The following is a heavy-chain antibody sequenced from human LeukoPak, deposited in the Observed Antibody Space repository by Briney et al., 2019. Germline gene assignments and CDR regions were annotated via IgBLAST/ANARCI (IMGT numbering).Heavy chain of an antibody. CDR2: IYSGST. V-gene: IGHV4-59*01. CDR3: ARDGYGSGSYGWFDL. CDR1: GASITSFY. D-gene: IGHD3-10*01. J-gene: IGHJ5*02. Sequence: SETLSLTCSVSGASITSFYWSWIRQTPGKGREWIGNIYSGSTNYKPSFESRVTVSLDTSKNHFSLRLTSVTAADTALYYCARDGYGSGSYGWFDLWGQGTLVTVSS.